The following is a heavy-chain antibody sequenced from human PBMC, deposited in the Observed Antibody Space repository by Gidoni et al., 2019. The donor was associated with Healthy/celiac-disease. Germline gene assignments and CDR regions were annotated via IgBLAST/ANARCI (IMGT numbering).Heavy chain of an antibody. CDR1: GYTFTSYY. J-gene: IGHJ6*03. V-gene: IGHV1-46*03. CDR3: ASQELEASGYYDYYMDV. D-gene: IGHD3-10*01. CDR2: INPSGGST. Sequence: QVQLVQSGAEVKKPGASVKVSCKASGYTFTSYYMHWVRQAPGQGLEWMGIINPSGGSTSYAQKFQGRVTMTRDTSTSTVYMELSSLRSEDTAVYYCASQELEASGYYDYYMDVWGKGTTVTVSS.